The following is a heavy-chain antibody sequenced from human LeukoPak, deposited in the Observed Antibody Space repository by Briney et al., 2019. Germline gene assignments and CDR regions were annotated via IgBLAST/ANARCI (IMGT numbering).Heavy chain of an antibody. Sequence: SETLSLTCNVSGGSISSNTHYWGWIRQPPGTGLEWIASVHYTGSTYYNPSLKSRVTIAVDTSKNQFSLKLSSVTAADTAVYYCARGVPYGSGSLGYWGQGTLVTVSS. J-gene: IGHJ4*02. CDR3: ARGVPYGSGSLGY. D-gene: IGHD3-10*01. V-gene: IGHV4-39*07. CDR1: GGSISSNTHY. CDR2: VHYTGST.